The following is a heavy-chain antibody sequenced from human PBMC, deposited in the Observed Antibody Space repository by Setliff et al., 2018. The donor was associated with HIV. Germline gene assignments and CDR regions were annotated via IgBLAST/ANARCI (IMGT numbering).Heavy chain of an antibody. CDR3: ARGARLLAAYSDRWDYFYMAV. D-gene: IGHD1-26*01. CDR2: INHSGST. J-gene: IGHJ6*03. Sequence: SETLSLTCAVFGGSFTDYYWIWIRQPPGKGLEWIGEINHSGSTHYNPSLKSRFIISVDTSKNRFSLKVNSMTAADTAVYYCARGARLLAAYSDRWDYFYMAVWDKGTTVTVSS. CDR1: GGSFTDYY. V-gene: IGHV4-34*01.